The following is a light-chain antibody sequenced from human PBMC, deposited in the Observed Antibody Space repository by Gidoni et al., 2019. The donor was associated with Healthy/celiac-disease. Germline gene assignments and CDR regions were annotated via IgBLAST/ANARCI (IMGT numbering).Light chain of an antibody. Sequence: DIQMTQSPSSLSASVGDSVTITCQASQDISNYLNWHQQKPGKAPKLLIYDASNLETGVPSRFSGSGSGTDFTFTISSLQPEDIATYYCQQYDNLPFTFGGGTKVEIK. V-gene: IGKV1-33*01. CDR3: QQYDNLPFT. CDR1: QDISNY. J-gene: IGKJ4*01. CDR2: DAS.